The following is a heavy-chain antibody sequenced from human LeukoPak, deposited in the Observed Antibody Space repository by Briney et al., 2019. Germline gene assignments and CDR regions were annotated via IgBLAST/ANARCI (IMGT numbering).Heavy chain of an antibody. CDR2: IYYSGST. D-gene: IGHD3-10*01. CDR1: GGSISSSSSY. J-gene: IGHJ3*02. V-gene: IGHV4-39*02. CDR3: ARDFYGSGSDAFDI. Sequence: SETLSLTCTVSGGSISSSSSYWGWIRQPPGKGLEWIGSIYYSGSTYYNPSLKSRVTISVDTSKNQFSLKLSSVTAADTAVYYCARDFYGSGSDAFDIWGQGTMVTVSS.